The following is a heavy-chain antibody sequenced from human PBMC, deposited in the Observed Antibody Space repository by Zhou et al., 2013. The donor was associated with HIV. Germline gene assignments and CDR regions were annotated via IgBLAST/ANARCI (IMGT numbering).Heavy chain of an antibody. J-gene: IGHJ6*03. CDR2: IIPILGIA. CDR3: ARDLPENVVVIANAMDV. V-gene: IGHV1-69*04. Sequence: QVQLVQSGAEVKKPGSSVKVSCKASGGTFSSYAISWVRQAPGQGLEWMGRIIPILGIANYAQKFQGRVTITADKSTSTAYMELSSLRSEDTAVYYCARDLPENVVVIANAMDVWGKGTTVTVSS. D-gene: IGHD2-21*01. CDR1: GGTFSSYA.